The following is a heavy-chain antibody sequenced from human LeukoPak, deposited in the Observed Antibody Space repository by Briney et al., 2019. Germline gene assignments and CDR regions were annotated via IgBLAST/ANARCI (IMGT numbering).Heavy chain of an antibody. CDR2: INHSGST. CDR1: GGSFSGYY. D-gene: IGHD6-19*01. V-gene: IGHV4-34*01. CDR3: AKDQFSSGFEYFQH. J-gene: IGHJ1*01. Sequence: PSETLSLTCAVYGGSFSGYYWSWIRQPPGKGLEWIGEINHSGSTNYDPSLKSRVTISVDTSKNQFSLKLSSVTAADTAVYYCAKDQFSSGFEYFQHWGQGTLVTVSS.